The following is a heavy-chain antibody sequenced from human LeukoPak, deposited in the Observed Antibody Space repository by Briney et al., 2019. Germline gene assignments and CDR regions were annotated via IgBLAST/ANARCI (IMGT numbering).Heavy chain of an antibody. CDR2: ISAYNGNT. CDR1: GYTFTSYG. D-gene: IGHD2-21*02. Sequence: ASVKVSCKASGYTFTSYGIRWVQQAPGQGLEWMGWISAYNGNTNYAQKLQGRVTMTTDTSTSTAYMELRGLRSDDTAVYYCARGGPDLAYCGGDCNFPNAFDIWGQGTMVTVSS. CDR3: ARGGPDLAYCGGDCNFPNAFDI. J-gene: IGHJ3*02. V-gene: IGHV1-18*01.